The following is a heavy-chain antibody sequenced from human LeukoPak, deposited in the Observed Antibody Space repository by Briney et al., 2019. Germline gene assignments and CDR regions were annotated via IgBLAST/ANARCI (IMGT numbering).Heavy chain of an antibody. Sequence: GGSLRLSCAASEFSVGSNYMTWVRQAPGKGLEWVSLIYSGGSTYYADSAKGRFTISRDNSKNTLYLQMNSLRAEDTAVYYCARTYLGFGAAAGKDPSYYYMDVWGKGTTVTVSS. CDR2: IYSGGST. J-gene: IGHJ6*03. CDR3: ARTYLGFGAAAGKDPSYYYMDV. D-gene: IGHD6-13*01. V-gene: IGHV3-66*01. CDR1: EFSVGSNY.